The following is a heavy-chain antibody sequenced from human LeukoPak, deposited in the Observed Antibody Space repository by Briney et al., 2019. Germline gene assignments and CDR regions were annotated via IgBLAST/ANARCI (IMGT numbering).Heavy chain of an antibody. V-gene: IGHV3-7*01. CDR1: GFTFSSYW. J-gene: IGHJ3*02. D-gene: IGHD4-17*01. CDR2: IKQDGSEK. CDR3: AREDGDYGIGAFDI. Sequence: GGSLRLSCAASGFTFSSYWMSWVRQAPGKGLEWVANIKQDGSEKYYVDSVKGRFTISRDHAKNSLYLQMNSLRAEDTAVYYCAREDGDYGIGAFDIWGQGTMVTVSS.